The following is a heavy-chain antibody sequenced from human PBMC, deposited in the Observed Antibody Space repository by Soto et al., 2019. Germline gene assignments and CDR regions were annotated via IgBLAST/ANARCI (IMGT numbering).Heavy chain of an antibody. D-gene: IGHD3-22*01. V-gene: IGHV3-30-3*01. J-gene: IGHJ4*02. Sequence: GGSLRLSCAASGFTFSSYAMHWVRQAPGKGLEWVAVISYDGSNKYYADPVKGRFTISRDNSKNTLYLQMNSLRAEDTAVYYCARDRVMIVVVPGPGYFDYWGQGTLVTVSS. CDR2: ISYDGSNK. CDR1: GFTFSSYA. CDR3: ARDRVMIVVVPGPGYFDY.